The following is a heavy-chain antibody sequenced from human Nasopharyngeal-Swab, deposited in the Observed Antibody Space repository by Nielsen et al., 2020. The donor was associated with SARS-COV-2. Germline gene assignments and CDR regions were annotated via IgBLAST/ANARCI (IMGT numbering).Heavy chain of an antibody. V-gene: IGHV3-7*03. Sequence: WIRQPPGKGLEWVANIKQDGSEKYYVDSVKDRFTISRDNAENSLFLEMHSLRAEDTAVYHCARGLSSGWPWPLDYWGQGTLVTVSS. CDR2: IKQDGSEK. CDR3: ARGLSSGWPWPLDY. D-gene: IGHD6-19*01. J-gene: IGHJ4*02.